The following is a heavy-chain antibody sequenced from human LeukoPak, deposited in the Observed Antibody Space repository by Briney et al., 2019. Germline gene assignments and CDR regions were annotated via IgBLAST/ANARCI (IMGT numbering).Heavy chain of an antibody. CDR3: ARIGVRSVIIFGVFDC. D-gene: IGHD3-10*01. Sequence: PSETLSLTCSVSGASISSTSYYWGWIRRPPGKGLEWIGSISYSGTTFYSPSLESRVTISDDTSKNQFSLKLSSVTATDTAVYYCARIGVRSVIIFGVFDCWGQGIRVTVSS. J-gene: IGHJ4*02. V-gene: IGHV4-39*07. CDR2: ISYSGTT. CDR1: GASISSTSYY.